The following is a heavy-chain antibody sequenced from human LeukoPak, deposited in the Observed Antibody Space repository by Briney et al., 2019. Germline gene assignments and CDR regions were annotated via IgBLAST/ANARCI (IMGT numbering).Heavy chain of an antibody. CDR3: ARARSADQLISSGFDP. J-gene: IGHJ5*02. CDR2: ITSSGNNI. D-gene: IGHD3-16*01. CDR1: GFTFSDYY. V-gene: IGHV3-11*04. Sequence: GGSLRLSCAASGFTFSDYYMTWIRQAPGKGLEWISYITSSGNNIYYADSVKGRFTISRDNAQNSLYLQMNSLRVEDTAVYYCARARSADQLISSGFDPWGQGTLVTVSS.